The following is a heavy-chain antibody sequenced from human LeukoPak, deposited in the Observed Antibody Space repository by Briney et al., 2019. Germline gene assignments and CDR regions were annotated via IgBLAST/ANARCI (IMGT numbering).Heavy chain of an antibody. CDR2: IYTSGST. Sequence: PSETLSLTCTVSGGSISSYYWSWIRQPAGKGLEWIGRIYTSGSTNYSPSLKSRVTMSVDTSKNQFSLKLSSVTAADTAVYYCAIRPYYGSGSYQNHYDAFDIWGQGTMVTVSS. D-gene: IGHD3-10*01. J-gene: IGHJ3*02. CDR1: GGSISSYY. V-gene: IGHV4-4*07. CDR3: AIRPYYGSGSYQNHYDAFDI.